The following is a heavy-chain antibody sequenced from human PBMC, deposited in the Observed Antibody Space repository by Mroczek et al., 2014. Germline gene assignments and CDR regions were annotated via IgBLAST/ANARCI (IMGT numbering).Heavy chain of an antibody. CDR2: MRFDGSNT. CDR3: ATTPRGFSSTSHYFNH. CDR1: GLTFSNYG. V-gene: IGHV3-30*02. D-gene: IGHD6-6*01. Sequence: QVQLQQWGGGVVQPGGSLRLSCATSGLTFSNYGMHWVRQAPGKGLEWVTFMRFDGSNTYYADSVKGRFTISRDNSRNTVYLQMNNLSGDDTAVYYCATTPRGFSSTSHYFNHWGQGTLVTVSS. J-gene: IGHJ4*02.